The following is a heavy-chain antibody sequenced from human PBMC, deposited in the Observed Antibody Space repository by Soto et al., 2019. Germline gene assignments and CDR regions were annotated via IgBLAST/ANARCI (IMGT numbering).Heavy chain of an antibody. V-gene: IGHV4-31*03. J-gene: IGHJ4*02. CDR1: GAPISSGGVY. D-gene: IGHD3-10*01. CDR2: IYNSGTT. Sequence: QVRLQESGPGLVRPSQTLSLTCNVSGAPISSGGVYWSWIRQHPGKGPEWIGYIYNSGTTFYNPSRVSRVTMSLDAAKNHLSLELRSVTDADTAVYYCAREPISTPRGVKQVDHWGQGTQVTVSS. CDR3: AREPISTPRGVKQVDH.